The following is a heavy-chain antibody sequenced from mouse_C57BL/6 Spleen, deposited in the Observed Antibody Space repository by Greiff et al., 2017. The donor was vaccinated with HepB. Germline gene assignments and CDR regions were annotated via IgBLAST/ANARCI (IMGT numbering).Heavy chain of an antibody. J-gene: IGHJ4*01. CDR1: GFNIKDYY. CDR2: IDTEDGDN. Sequence: EVQLQQSGAELVRPGASVKLSCTASGFNIKDYYMHWVKQRPEQGLEWIGRIDTEDGDNEYAPKFQGKATRTDDTSSKPSYMQRSRLASEDTAVYYSTTRNYAMDYWGQGTSVTVSS. V-gene: IGHV14-1*01. CDR3: TTRNYAMDY.